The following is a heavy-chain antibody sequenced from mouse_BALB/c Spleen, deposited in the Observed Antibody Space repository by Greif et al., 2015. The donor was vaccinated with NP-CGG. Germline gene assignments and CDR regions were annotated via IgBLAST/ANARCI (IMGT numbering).Heavy chain of an antibody. CDR1: GSTFTSYW. CDR3: ARYDYAY. Sequence: VKLQESGAELAKPGASVKMSCKASGSTFTSYWMHWVKQRPGQGLEWIGYINPSTGYPEYNQKFKDKATLTADKSSSTAYMQLSSLTSEDSAVYYCARYDYAYWGQGTLVTVAA. CDR2: INPSTGYP. D-gene: IGHD2-4*01. V-gene: IGHV1-7*01. J-gene: IGHJ3*01.